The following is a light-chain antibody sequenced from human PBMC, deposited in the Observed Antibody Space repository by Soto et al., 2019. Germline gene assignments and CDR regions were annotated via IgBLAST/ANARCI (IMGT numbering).Light chain of an antibody. Sequence: DIVVTQSPDSLAMSLGETATINCRSSQSVLFNSNKKNFLAWYQQKPGQPPKLLIYWAATRQSGVPDRFSGGGSGTDFTLTISRLQAEDVAVYYGQQYFNSPVTFGQGTRLEIK. V-gene: IGKV4-1*01. CDR3: QQYFNSPVT. CDR1: QSVLFNSNKKNF. J-gene: IGKJ5*01. CDR2: WAA.